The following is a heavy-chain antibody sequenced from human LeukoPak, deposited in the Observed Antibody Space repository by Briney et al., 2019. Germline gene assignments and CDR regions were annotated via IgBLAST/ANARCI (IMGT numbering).Heavy chain of an antibody. CDR1: GGSFSAYY. CDR3: ARGRRGRGYIVVVPAAISCFDY. V-gene: IGHV4-34*01. J-gene: IGHJ4*02. CDR2: IKDGGST. Sequence: SETLSLTCAVYGGSFSAYYWSCVRQPPGKGLEWMGEIKDGGSTNYNPSTKSRVTISVDPSKNQFSLKLSSVTAADTAVYYCARGRRGRGYIVVVPAAISCFDYWGQGTLVTVSS. D-gene: IGHD2-2*01.